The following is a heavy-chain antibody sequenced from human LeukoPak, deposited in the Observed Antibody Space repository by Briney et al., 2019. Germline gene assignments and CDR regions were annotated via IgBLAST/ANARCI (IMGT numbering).Heavy chain of an antibody. CDR1: GFTFSIRP. J-gene: IGHJ4*02. Sequence: GGSLRLSCSASGFTFSIRPMHWVRQAPGKGLEYVSGSSANGGSTYYADSVKGRFNISRDNSKNTVYLQMSSLRPEDTAVYYCVNQISGWVYWGQGTLVTVSS. V-gene: IGHV3-64D*06. CDR2: SSANGGST. D-gene: IGHD6-19*01. CDR3: VNQISGWVY.